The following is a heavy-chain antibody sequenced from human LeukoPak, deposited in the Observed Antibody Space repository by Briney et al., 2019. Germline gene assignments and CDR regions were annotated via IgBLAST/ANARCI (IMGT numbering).Heavy chain of an antibody. J-gene: IGHJ3*02. Sequence: PGGSLRLSCAASGFTFSDYYMSWIRQAPGKGLEWVSYISSSGSTIYYADSVKGRFTISRDNAKNSLYLQMNSLRAEDTAVYYCARVGGITMIVVLITDAFDIWGQGTMVTVSS. V-gene: IGHV3-11*01. CDR2: ISSSGSTI. CDR3: ARVGGITMIVVLITDAFDI. CDR1: GFTFSDYY. D-gene: IGHD3-22*01.